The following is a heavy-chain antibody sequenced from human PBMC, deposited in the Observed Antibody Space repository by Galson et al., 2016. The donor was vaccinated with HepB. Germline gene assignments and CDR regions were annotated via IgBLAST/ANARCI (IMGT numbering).Heavy chain of an antibody. D-gene: IGHD4-17*01. J-gene: IGHJ4*02. CDR1: GGSISSYY. Sequence: TLSLTCAVSGGSISSYYWSWIRQPPGKGLEWIAYIYYSVTTNYNPSLKSRVTISVDTSRNQFSLELTSVTAADTAVYYCARDSLGDYGDYVFDYWGQGTLVTVSS. CDR2: IYYSVTT. CDR3: ARDSLGDYGDYVFDY. V-gene: IGHV4-59*01.